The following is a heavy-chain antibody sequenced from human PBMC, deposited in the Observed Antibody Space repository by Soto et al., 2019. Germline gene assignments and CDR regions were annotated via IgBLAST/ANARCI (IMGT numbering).Heavy chain of an antibody. D-gene: IGHD3-3*01. CDR2: ISGSGGST. Sequence: EVQLLESGGGLVQPGGSLRLSCAASGFTFSSYAMSWVRQAPGKGLEWVSAISGSGGSTYYADSVKGRFTISRDNSKNTLYLRMNSLRAEDTAVYYCAKDLPAGVGFSGFLEWLPYYFDYWGQGTLVTVSS. CDR3: AKDLPAGVGFSGFLEWLPYYFDY. CDR1: GFTFSSYA. V-gene: IGHV3-23*01. J-gene: IGHJ4*02.